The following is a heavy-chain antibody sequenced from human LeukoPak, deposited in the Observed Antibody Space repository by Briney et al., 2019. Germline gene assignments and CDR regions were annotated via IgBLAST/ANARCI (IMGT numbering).Heavy chain of an antibody. Sequence: GASVKVSCKASGCTFTDYYMYWVRQAPGQGLEWMGRINPNSGDTFYAQKFQGRVTMTRDTSISTAYMELSRLRSDDTAVYYCARVMKATVRTSNFDYWGQGTLVSVSS. V-gene: IGHV1-2*06. CDR2: INPNSGDT. D-gene: IGHD4-17*01. J-gene: IGHJ4*02. CDR1: GCTFTDYY. CDR3: ARVMKATVRTSNFDY.